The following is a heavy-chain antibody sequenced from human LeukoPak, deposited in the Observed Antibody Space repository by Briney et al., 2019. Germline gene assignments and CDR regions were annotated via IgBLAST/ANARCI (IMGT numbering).Heavy chain of an antibody. V-gene: IGHV5-51*01. CDR3: ARTQDRIAARS. D-gene: IGHD6-13*01. CDR1: GYSFTNYW. CDR2: IYPRDSDT. J-gene: IGHJ4*02. Sequence: GESLKISCKGFGYSFTNYWIGWVRQMPGKGLEWMGIIYPRDSDTRYSPSFQGQVTISADKSIDTAYLQWSSLKASDTAIYYCARTQDRIAARSWGQGTLVTVSS.